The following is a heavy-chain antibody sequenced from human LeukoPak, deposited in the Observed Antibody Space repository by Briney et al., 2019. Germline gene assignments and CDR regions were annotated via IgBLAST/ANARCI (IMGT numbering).Heavy chain of an antibody. CDR2: IYSGGST. CDR3: ARDRIAAAPLRGNDAFDI. V-gene: IGHV3-66*01. J-gene: IGHJ3*02. Sequence: GGSLRLSCAASGFTVSSNYMSWVRQAPGKGLEWVSVIYSGGSTYYADSVKGRFTISRDNSKNTLYLQMNSLRAEDTAVYYCARDRIAAAPLRGNDAFDIWGQGTMVTVSS. CDR1: GFTVSSNY. D-gene: IGHD6-13*01.